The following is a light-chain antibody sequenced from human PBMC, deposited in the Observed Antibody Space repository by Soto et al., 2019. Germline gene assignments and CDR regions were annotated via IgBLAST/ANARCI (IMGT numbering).Light chain of an antibody. Sequence: IVLTQSPATLSLSPGERATLSCRASQSVSTYVSWYQQKPGQPPRLLIYDASNRATGVPARFSGSGSGTDFTLTISSLEPEDFAVYYRQQRVKVLTFGQGTKVDIK. V-gene: IGKV3-11*01. CDR3: QQRVKVLT. CDR1: QSVSTY. CDR2: DAS. J-gene: IGKJ1*01.